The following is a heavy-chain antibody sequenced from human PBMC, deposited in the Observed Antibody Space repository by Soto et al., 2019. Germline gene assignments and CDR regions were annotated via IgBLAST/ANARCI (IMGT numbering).Heavy chain of an antibody. Sequence: VKVSCKASGGTFSSYAISWVRQAPGQGLEWMGGIIPIFGTANYAQKFQGRVTITADESTSTAYMELSSLRSEDTAVYYCARDRGGSITMHVLEARPDDAFDIWGQGTMVTVSS. D-gene: IGHD3-10*01. CDR1: GGTFSSYA. V-gene: IGHV1-69*01. CDR2: IIPIFGTA. J-gene: IGHJ3*02. CDR3: ARDRGGSITMHVLEARPDDAFDI.